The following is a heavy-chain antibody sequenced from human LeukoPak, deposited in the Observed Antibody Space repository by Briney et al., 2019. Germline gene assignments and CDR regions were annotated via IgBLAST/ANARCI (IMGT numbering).Heavy chain of an antibody. CDR2: IIPIFGTA. CDR1: GGTFSSYA. V-gene: IGHV1-69*05. D-gene: IGHD3-22*01. CDR3: AREQRDYYDSSGYYAGNWFDP. Sequence: SVKVSCKASGGTFSSYAISWVRQAPGQGLEWMGRIIPIFGTANYAQKFQGRVTITTDESTSTAYMELSSLRSEDTAVYHCAREQRDYYDSSGYYAGNWFDPWGQGTLVTVSS. J-gene: IGHJ5*02.